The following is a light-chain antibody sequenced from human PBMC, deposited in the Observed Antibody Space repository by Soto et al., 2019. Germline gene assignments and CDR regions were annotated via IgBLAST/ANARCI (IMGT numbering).Light chain of an antibody. V-gene: IGKV1-5*03. CDR3: QQYNGLIT. Sequence: IQMTQSPSSLSASVGDRVTLTCRASQSISTWLAWYQHEPGKAPKLLIYKASNLKSEVPSRFSGSGSGTEFTLTIRSLKPDDFATYYCQQYNGLITVGQGTRVEIK. J-gene: IGKJ5*01. CDR2: KAS. CDR1: QSISTW.